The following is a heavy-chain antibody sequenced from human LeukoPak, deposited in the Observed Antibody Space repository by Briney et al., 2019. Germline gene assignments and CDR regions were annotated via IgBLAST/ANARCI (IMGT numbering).Heavy chain of an antibody. CDR1: GFTLSNYW. V-gene: IGHV3-23*01. D-gene: IGHD2/OR15-2a*01. J-gene: IGHJ3*02. Sequence: GGSLRLSCAASGFTLSNYWMSWVRQAPGKGLEWVSAISGSGGSTYDADSVKGRFTISRDNSKNTLYLQMNSLRAEDTAVYYCAKDELSPDAFDIWGQGTMVTVSS. CDR2: ISGSGGST. CDR3: AKDELSPDAFDI.